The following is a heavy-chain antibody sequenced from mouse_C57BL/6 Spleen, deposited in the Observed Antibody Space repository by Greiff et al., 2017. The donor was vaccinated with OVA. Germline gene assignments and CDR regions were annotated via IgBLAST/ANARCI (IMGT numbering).Heavy chain of an antibody. CDR2: IYPGSGST. Sequence: QVQLKESGAELVKPGASVKMSCKASGYTFTSYWITWVKQRPGQGLEWIGDIYPGSGSTNYNEKFKSKATLTVDTSSSTAYMQLSSLTSEDSAVYYCARWPTVPFAYWGQGTLVTVSA. CDR3: ARWPTVPFAY. J-gene: IGHJ3*01. V-gene: IGHV1-55*01. D-gene: IGHD1-1*01. CDR1: GYTFTSYW.